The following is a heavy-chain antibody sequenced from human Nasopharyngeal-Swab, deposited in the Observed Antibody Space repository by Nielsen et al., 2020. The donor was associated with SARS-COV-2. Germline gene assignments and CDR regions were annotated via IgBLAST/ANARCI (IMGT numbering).Heavy chain of an antibody. CDR2: ISGSGGST. Sequence: ESLKISCAASGFTFSSYAMSWVRQAPGKGLEWVSAISGSGGSTYYADSVKGRFTISRDNSKNTLYLQMNSLRAEGTAVYYCAKDRGCSGGSCYTVYYYGMDVWGQGTTVTVSS. J-gene: IGHJ6*02. CDR3: AKDRGCSGGSCYTVYYYGMDV. CDR1: GFTFSSYA. D-gene: IGHD2-15*01. V-gene: IGHV3-23*01.